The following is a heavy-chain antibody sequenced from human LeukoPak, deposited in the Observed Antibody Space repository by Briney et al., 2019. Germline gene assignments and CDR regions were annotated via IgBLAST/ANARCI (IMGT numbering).Heavy chain of an antibody. J-gene: IGHJ4*02. CDR2: MNPNSGNT. CDR3: ARDGFFGVVNDFDY. Sequence: ASVKVSCKASGYTFTSYDINWVRQATGQGLEWMGWMNPNSGNTGYAQKFQGRVTMTRNTSISTAYMELSSLRSEDTAVYYCARDGFFGVVNDFDYWGQGTLVTVSS. CDR1: GYTFTSYD. V-gene: IGHV1-8*01. D-gene: IGHD3-3*01.